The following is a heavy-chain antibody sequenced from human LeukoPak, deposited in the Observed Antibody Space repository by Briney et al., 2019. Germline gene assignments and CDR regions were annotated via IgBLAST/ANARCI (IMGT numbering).Heavy chain of an antibody. CDR1: GSTFSSYG. CDR2: ISYDGSNK. D-gene: IGHD3-10*01. Sequence: GGSLRLSCAASGSTFSSYGMHWVRQAPGKGLEWVAVISYDGSNKYYADSVKGRFTISRDNSKNTLYLQMNSLRAEDTAVYYCAKDNIWFGEESLDYWGQGTLVTVSS. J-gene: IGHJ4*02. V-gene: IGHV3-30*18. CDR3: AKDNIWFGEESLDY.